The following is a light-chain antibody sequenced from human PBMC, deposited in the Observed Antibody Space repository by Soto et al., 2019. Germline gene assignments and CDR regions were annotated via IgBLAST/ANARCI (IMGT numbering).Light chain of an antibody. CDR1: QSISSIH. Sequence: EIVLTQSPGTLSLSPGERATLSCRTSQSISSIHLAWYQQKPGQPPRLLIYGASSRAIGITDRFSGSGSGTDFTLTIRRLEAEDFALYFCQHYDSSPVSFSGGTKVEIK. CDR2: GAS. V-gene: IGKV3-20*01. J-gene: IGKJ4*01. CDR3: QHYDSSPVS.